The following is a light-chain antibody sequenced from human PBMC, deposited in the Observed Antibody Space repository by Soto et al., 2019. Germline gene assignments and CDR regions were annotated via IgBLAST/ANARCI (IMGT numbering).Light chain of an antibody. CDR3: SSYSRSTTHVV. J-gene: IGLJ2*01. V-gene: IGLV2-14*03. CDR2: DVT. Sequence: QSGLTQPASVSGSPGRSVTISCTGTSNDVGDFNYVSWYQHLPGRAPKLIIYDVTNRTSGISYRFSASKSGRTASLTTSGLQAEDEADYYCSSYSRSTTHVVFGGGTKLTVL. CDR1: SNDVGDFNY.